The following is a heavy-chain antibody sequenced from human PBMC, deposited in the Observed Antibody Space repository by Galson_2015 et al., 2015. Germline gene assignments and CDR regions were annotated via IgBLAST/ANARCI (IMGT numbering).Heavy chain of an antibody. V-gene: IGHV3-30*03. CDR3: ARMYYYDSSGYNNDY. CDR2: ISYDGSNK. D-gene: IGHD3-22*01. CDR1: GFTFSSYG. Sequence: SLRLSCAASGFTFSSYGMHWVRQAPGKGLEWVAVISYDGSNKYYADSVKGRFTISRDNSKNTLYLQMNSLRAEDTAVYYCARMYYYDSSGYNNDYWGQGTTVTVSS. J-gene: IGHJ4*03.